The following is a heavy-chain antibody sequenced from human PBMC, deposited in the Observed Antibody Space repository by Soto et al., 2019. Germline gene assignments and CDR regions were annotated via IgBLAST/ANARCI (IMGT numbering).Heavy chain of an antibody. CDR1: GDSISSGGYY. CDR2: IYDSGST. J-gene: IGHJ4*02. CDR3: ASQATGWYPDY. D-gene: IGHD6-19*01. V-gene: IGHV4-31*03. Sequence: QVELQESGPGLVKPSQTLSLTCTVSGDSISSGGYYWSWVRQHPGKGLEWIGYIYDSGSTYYNPSLKSRVTISIDTSKNQFSLKLTSVTAADTAVYYCASQATGWYPDYWGQGTLVTVSS.